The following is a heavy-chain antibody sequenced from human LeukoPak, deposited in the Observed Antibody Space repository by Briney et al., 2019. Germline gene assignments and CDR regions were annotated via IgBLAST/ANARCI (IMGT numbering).Heavy chain of an antibody. Sequence: GASVKVSCKASGYTFTGYYMHWVRQAPGQGLEWMGWINPNSGGTNYAQKFQGRVTMTRDTSISTAYMELSRLRSDDTAVYYCARVTHDSSGYYFVYWGQGTLVTVSS. CDR1: GYTFTGYY. CDR2: INPNSGGT. J-gene: IGHJ4*02. V-gene: IGHV1-2*02. CDR3: ARVTHDSSGYYFVY. D-gene: IGHD3-22*01.